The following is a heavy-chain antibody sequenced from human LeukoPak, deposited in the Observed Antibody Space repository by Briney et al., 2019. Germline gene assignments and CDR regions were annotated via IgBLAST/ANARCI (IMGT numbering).Heavy chain of an antibody. V-gene: IGHV4-34*01. J-gene: IGHJ1*01. CDR2: INHSGST. Sequence: PSETLSLTCAVYGGSFSGYYWSWIRQPPGKGLEWIGEINHSGSTNYNPSLKSRVTISVDTSKNQFSLKLSSVTAADTAVYYCASMPYYGFWSGYLFPREYFQHWGQGTLVTVSS. D-gene: IGHD3-3*01. CDR3: ASMPYYGFWSGYLFPREYFQH. CDR1: GGSFSGYY.